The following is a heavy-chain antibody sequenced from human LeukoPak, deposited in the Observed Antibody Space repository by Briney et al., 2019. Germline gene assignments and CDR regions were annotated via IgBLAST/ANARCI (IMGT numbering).Heavy chain of an antibody. D-gene: IGHD3-3*01. J-gene: IGHJ4*02. V-gene: IGHV4-38-2*01. Sequence: SETLSLTCAVSGYSISSGYYWGWIRPPPGKGLEWIGSIYHSGSTYYNPSLRSRVTISVDTSKNQFSLKLSSVTAADTAVYYCARHGPYYDFWSGGNFDYWGQGTLVTVSS. CDR3: ARHGPYYDFWSGGNFDY. CDR1: GYSISSGYY. CDR2: IYHSGST.